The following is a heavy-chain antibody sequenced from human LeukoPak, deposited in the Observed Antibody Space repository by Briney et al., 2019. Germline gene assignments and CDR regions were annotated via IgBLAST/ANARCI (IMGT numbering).Heavy chain of an antibody. CDR3: ARALGYRGVSSAFDI. Sequence: GGSLRLSCAASGFTFSSYSMNWVRQAPGKGLGWVSYISSSSSTIYYADSVKGRFTISRDNAKNSLYLQMNSLRAEDTAVYYCARALGYRGVSSAFDIWGQGTMVTVSS. CDR1: GFTFSSYS. D-gene: IGHD3-10*01. CDR2: ISSSSSTI. J-gene: IGHJ3*02. V-gene: IGHV3-48*01.